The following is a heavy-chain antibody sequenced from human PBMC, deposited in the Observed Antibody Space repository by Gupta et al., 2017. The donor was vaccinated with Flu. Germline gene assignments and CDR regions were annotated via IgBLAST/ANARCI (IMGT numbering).Heavy chain of an antibody. D-gene: IGHD3-9*01. J-gene: IGHJ6*02. CDR3: ARARYGSTYGMDV. Sequence: RQAPCKGPVWVSFINSEGSSIIYADSVKGRFTISRDNAKNTLYLEMNSLRVEDTAVYYCARARYGSTYGMDVWGQGTTVTVSS. CDR2: INSEGSSI. V-gene: IGHV3-74*01.